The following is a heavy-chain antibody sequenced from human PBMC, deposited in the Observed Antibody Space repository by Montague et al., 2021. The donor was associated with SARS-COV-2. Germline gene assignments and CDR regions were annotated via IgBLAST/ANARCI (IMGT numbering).Heavy chain of an antibody. CDR3: VHQHSGSYYPECFGN. J-gene: IGHJ4*01. CDR2: IYWDDDK. V-gene: IGHV2-5*02. D-gene: IGHD1-26*01. Sequence: PALVKPTQTLTLTCTFSGFSVSSHGVGVGWIRQSPRKALEWLALIYWDDDKHYSPSLKSRLSITKDISKNQVILTMTNVDPVDTATYFCVHQHSGSYYPECFGNWGQGTLVTVSS. CDR1: GFSVSSHGVG.